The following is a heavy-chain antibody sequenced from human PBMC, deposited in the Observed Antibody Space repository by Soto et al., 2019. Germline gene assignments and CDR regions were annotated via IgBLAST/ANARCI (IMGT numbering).Heavy chain of an antibody. CDR1: GYTFTSYY. CDR2: INPSGGST. V-gene: IGHV1-46*01. J-gene: IGHJ6*02. D-gene: IGHD6-19*01. Sequence: GASVKVSCKASGYTFTSYYMHWVRQAPGQGLEWMGIINPSGGSTGYAQKFQGRVTMTRDTSTSTVYMELSSLRSEDTAVYYCARDREAVAGTYYYYGMDVWGQGTTVTVSS. CDR3: ARDREAVAGTYYYYGMDV.